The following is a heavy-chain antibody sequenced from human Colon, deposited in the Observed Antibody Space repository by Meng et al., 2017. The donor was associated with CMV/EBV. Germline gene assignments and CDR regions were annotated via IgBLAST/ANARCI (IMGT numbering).Heavy chain of an antibody. J-gene: IGHJ6*02. Sequence: GESLKISCTASEFTFSQYGMHWVRQAPGKGLEWVAFMQFDGREIIYVDSVEGRFTISRDNSKNTLYLQMNSLRVEDTAVYYCAKDVVNRGWRENVWGRGTTVTVSS. V-gene: IGHV3-30*02. CDR1: EFTFSQYG. D-gene: IGHD6-19*01. CDR3: AKDVVNRGWRENV. CDR2: MQFDGREI.